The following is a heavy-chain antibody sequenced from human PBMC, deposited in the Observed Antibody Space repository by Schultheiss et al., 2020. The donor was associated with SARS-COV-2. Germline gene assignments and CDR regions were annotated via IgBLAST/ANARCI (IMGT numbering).Heavy chain of an antibody. Sequence: SETLSLTCAVYGGSFSGYYWSWIRQPPGKGLEWIGEINHSGSTNYNPSLKSRVTISVDTSKNQFSLKLSSVTAADTAVYYCARGLWFGEFLDYCGQGTLVTVSS. CDR3: ARGLWFGEFLDY. CDR1: GGSFSGYY. D-gene: IGHD3-10*01. CDR2: INHSGST. V-gene: IGHV4-34*01. J-gene: IGHJ4*02.